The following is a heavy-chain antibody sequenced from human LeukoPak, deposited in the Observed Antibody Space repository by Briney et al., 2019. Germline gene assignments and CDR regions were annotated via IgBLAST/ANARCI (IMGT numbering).Heavy chain of an antibody. CDR1: GFTFDDYG. D-gene: IGHD6-19*01. CDR3: ARDAGYSSGRYDAFDI. V-gene: IGHV3-20*04. CDR2: INWSGGST. J-gene: IGHJ3*02. Sequence: PGGSLRLSCVASGFTFDDYGISWVRQAPGQGLEWVSGINWSGGSTGYADSVKGRFTISRDNAKNSLYLQMNTLRAEDTALYYCARDAGYSSGRYDAFDIWGQGTLVTVSS.